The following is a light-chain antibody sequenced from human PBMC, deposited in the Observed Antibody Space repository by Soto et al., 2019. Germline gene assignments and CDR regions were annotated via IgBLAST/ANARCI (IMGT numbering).Light chain of an antibody. CDR2: SAS. CDR3: QQYNSFIWT. J-gene: IGKJ1*01. Sequence: DIQLTQSPSSLSASVGDRVTITCRVSQGISSYLNWYRQKPGKVPKLLIYSASNLQSGVPSRFSGSGSGTEFNLTISSLQPEDFATYYCQQYNSFIWTFGQGTKVDIK. CDR1: QGISSY. V-gene: IGKV1-27*01.